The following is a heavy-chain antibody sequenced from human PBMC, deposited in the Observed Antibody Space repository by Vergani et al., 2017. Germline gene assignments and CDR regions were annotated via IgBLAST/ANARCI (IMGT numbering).Heavy chain of an antibody. CDR2: ISAYNGNT. J-gene: IGHJ4*02. V-gene: IGHV1-18*01. CDR1: GYTFTSYG. D-gene: IGHD2-2*01. CDR3: AKDDIVVVPAASTDY. Sequence: QVQLVQSGAEVKKPGASVKVSCKASGYTFTSYGISWVRQAPGQGLEWMGWISAYNGNTNYAQKLQGRVTMTTDTSTSTAYMELRSLRPDDTAVYYCAKDDIVVVPAASTDYWGQGTLVTVSS.